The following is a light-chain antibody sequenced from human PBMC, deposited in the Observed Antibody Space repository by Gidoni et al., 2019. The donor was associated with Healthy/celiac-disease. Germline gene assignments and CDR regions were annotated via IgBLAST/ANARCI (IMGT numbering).Light chain of an antibody. CDR3: QQSYSTPYT. V-gene: IGKV1-39*01. Sequence: DIQMTQSPSSLSASVGDRVTITCRASKSTCSYLNWYQQKPGKAPKLLIYAASSVPSDFPSSFSGSGSGTDFTLIISSLQPDDFASYYRQQSYSTPYTFGQGTKLEIK. CDR2: AAS. J-gene: IGKJ2*01. CDR1: KSTCSY.